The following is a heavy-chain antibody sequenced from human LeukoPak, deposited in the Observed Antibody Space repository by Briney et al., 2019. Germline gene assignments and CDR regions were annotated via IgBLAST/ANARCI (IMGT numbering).Heavy chain of an antibody. Sequence: PGGSLRLSCAASGFTFSSYEMNWVRQAPGKGLEWVSYISSSGSTKYYADSVKGRFTIPRDNAKNSLYLQMNSLRAEDTAVYYCARDGVLRHFDWLYYFDYWGQGTLVTVSS. CDR1: GFTFSSYE. J-gene: IGHJ4*02. D-gene: IGHD3-9*01. CDR2: ISSSGSTK. CDR3: ARDGVLRHFDWLYYFDY. V-gene: IGHV3-48*03.